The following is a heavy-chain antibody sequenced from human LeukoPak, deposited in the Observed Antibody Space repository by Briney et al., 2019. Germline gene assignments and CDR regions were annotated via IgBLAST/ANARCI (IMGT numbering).Heavy chain of an antibody. D-gene: IGHD3-9*01. J-gene: IGHJ5*02. CDR2: IGTYNGHT. Sequence: ASVKVSCKASGYTFTNFDINWVRQAPGQGREWMGWIGTYNGHTNYAQRLQGRVTMTTDTSTSTAYMELRSLRSDDTAVYYCARDLTPSRALFDRTASVGWFDPWGQGTLVTVSS. CDR1: GYTFTNFD. V-gene: IGHV1-18*01. CDR3: ARDLTPSRALFDRTASVGWFDP.